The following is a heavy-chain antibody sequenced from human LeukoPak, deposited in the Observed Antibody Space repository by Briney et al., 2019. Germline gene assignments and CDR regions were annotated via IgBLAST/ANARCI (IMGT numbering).Heavy chain of an antibody. CDR1: GFTFSTYS. D-gene: IGHD3-3*01. V-gene: IGHV3-74*01. J-gene: IGHJ4*02. CDR2: IKGDGIST. Sequence: GGSLRLSCAASGFTFSTYSMNWVRHAPGQGLVWVSRIKGDGISTNYADSVKGRFTISRDIAKNTLYLQTNSLRAEDTGVYYCAKDHYWSIDYWGRGTLVTVSS. CDR3: AKDHYWSIDY.